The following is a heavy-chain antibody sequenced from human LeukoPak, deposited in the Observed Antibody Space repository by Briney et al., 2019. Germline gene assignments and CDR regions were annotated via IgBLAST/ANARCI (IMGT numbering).Heavy chain of an antibody. CDR2: IYTSGST. CDR1: GGSISSYY. CDR3: ARDRVIGVRTFFDY. V-gene: IGHV4-4*07. Sequence: PSETLSLTCSVSGGSISSYYWSWIRQPAGKGLEWIGRIYTSGSTNYNPSLKSRVTMSVDTSKHQFSLKLSSVTAADTAVYYCARDRVIGVRTFFDYWGQGTLVTVSS. J-gene: IGHJ4*02. D-gene: IGHD2/OR15-2a*01.